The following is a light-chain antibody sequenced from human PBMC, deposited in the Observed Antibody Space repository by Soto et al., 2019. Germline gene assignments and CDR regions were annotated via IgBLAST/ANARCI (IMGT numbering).Light chain of an antibody. V-gene: IGLV2-14*01. Sequence: QSALTQPASVSGSPGQSVTISCTGTSSDVGAYNYVSWYQQHPGKVPQLMISDVTSRPSGVSIRFSGSKSGNTASLTISGLQAEDEADYYCCSYTSSSTYVFGAGTKLTVL. CDR2: DVT. J-gene: IGLJ1*01. CDR3: CSYTSSSTYV. CDR1: SSDVGAYNY.